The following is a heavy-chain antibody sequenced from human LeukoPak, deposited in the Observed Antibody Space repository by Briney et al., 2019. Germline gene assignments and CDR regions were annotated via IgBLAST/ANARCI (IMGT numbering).Heavy chain of an antibody. D-gene: IGHD5-24*01. CDR1: GFTFDDYA. Sequence: GGSLRLSCAASGFTFDDYAMHWVRQAPGKGLEWVSLISGDGGSTYYADSVKGRFTISRDNSKNSLYLQMNSLRTEDTALYYCAKGAGERDGYNYSPSSEFDYWGQGTLVTVSS. J-gene: IGHJ4*02. V-gene: IGHV3-43*02. CDR2: ISGDGGST. CDR3: AKGAGERDGYNYSPSSEFDY.